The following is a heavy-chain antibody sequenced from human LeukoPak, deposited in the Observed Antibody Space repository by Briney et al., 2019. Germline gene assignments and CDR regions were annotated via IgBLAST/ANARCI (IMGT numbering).Heavy chain of an antibody. D-gene: IGHD4-11*01. CDR3: AREPTVTTGRFDY. CDR1: GGSISSGSYY. V-gene: IGHV4-61*02. CDR2: IYTSGST. J-gene: IGHJ4*02. Sequence: SETLSLTCTVSGGSISSGSYYWSWIRQPAGKGLEWIGRIYTSGSTNYNPSLKSRVTISVDTSKNQFSLKLSSVTAADTAVYYCAREPTVTTGRFDYWGQGTLVTVSS.